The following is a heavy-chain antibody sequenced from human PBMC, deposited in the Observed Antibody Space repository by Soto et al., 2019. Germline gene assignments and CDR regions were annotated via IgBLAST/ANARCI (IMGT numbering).Heavy chain of an antibody. CDR3: ARQDYYSGATWFDP. V-gene: IGHV4-39*01. D-gene: IGHD3-10*01. J-gene: IGHJ5*02. Sequence: SETLSLTCTVSGGSISSSSYYWGWIRQPPGKGLEWIGSIYYSGSTYYNPSLKSRVTISVDTSKNQFSLKLSSVTAADTAVYYCARQDYYSGATWFDPGGQGTLVTVSS. CDR2: IYYSGST. CDR1: GGSISSSSYY.